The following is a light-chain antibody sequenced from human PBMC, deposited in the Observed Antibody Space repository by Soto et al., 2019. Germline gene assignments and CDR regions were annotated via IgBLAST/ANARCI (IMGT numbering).Light chain of an antibody. V-gene: IGKV3-20*01. CDR1: QSVSSNY. Sequence: ETVLTQSPGTLSLSPGERATLSCRASQSVSSNYLAWYQQKPGQAPSLLIYGASTRATGIPDRLSGSGSGTDFTLTISRLEPEDFAVYYCQHFGRSPPSWTFGQGTKVEIK. CDR2: GAS. J-gene: IGKJ1*01. CDR3: QHFGRSPPSWT.